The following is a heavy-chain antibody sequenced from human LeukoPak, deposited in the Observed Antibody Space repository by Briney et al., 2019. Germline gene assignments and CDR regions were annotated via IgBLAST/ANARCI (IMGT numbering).Heavy chain of an antibody. Sequence: RPGGSLRLSCAASGFTFDDYGMSWVRQAPGKGLEWVSGINWNGGSTGYADSVKGRFTISRDNAKNSLYLRMNSLRAEDTALYYCARDEPYSSGWYGRYWGQGTLVTVSS. J-gene: IGHJ4*02. CDR2: INWNGGST. V-gene: IGHV3-20*04. CDR1: GFTFDDYG. D-gene: IGHD6-19*01. CDR3: ARDEPYSSGWYGRY.